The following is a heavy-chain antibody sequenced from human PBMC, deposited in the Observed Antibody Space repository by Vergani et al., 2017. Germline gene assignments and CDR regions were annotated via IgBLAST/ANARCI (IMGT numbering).Heavy chain of an antibody. CDR3: ARRGGYDEGDAFRIGYFDS. D-gene: IGHD3-22*01. V-gene: IGHV4-31*03. CDR1: GDSISSGVYY. CDR2: IYSTGCT. J-gene: IGHJ4*02. Sequence: QVQLQESGPGLVKPSQTLSLTCSVSGDSISSGVYYWNWIRQHPGKGLEWIGYIYSTGCTHHKPSLRRRINMSVDTSKNHFSLKLNSVTAADTAMYYCARRGGYDEGDAFRIGYFDSWGAGRLVTVSS.